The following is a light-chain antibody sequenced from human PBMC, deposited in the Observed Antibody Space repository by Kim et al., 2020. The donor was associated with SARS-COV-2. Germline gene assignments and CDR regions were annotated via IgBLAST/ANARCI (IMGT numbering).Light chain of an antibody. V-gene: IGLV6-57*03. J-gene: IGLJ2*01. CDR3: QSYDSSNVV. Sequence: VTISCTRSSGSIASNYVQWYQQRPGSAPTTVIYEDNQRPSGVPDRFSGSIDSSSNSASLTISGLKTEDEADYYCQSYDSSNVVFGGGTQLTVL. CDR1: SGSIASNY. CDR2: EDN.